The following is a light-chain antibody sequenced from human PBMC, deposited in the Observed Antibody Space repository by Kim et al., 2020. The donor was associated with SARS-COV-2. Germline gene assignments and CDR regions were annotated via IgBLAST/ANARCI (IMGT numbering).Light chain of an antibody. V-gene: IGLV1-40*01. Sequence: RDTISCTGSSSNIGAGYDLHWYQQLPGTAPKLLIYGNSNRPSGVPDRFSGSKSGTSASLAITGLQAEDEADYYCQSYDSSLSGPVFGGGTKLTVL. CDR2: GNS. CDR1: SSNIGAGYD. J-gene: IGLJ2*01. CDR3: QSYDSSLSGPV.